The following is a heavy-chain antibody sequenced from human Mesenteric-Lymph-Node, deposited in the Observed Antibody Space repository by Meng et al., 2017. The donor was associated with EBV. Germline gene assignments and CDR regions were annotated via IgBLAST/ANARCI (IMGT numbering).Heavy chain of an antibody. J-gene: IGHJ4*02. Sequence: LHPTESGSGLVMTSQPLSLHCADSGGPISSGGYSWGWIRQPPGKGLEWIGYIYHSGSTYYNPTLKSRVTISVDRSKNQFSLKLSSVTAADTAVYYCARGGDGDYGVFDYWGQGTLVTVSS. CDR2: IYHSGST. V-gene: IGHV4-30-2*01. CDR1: GGPISSGGYS. D-gene: IGHD4-17*01. CDR3: ARGGDGDYGVFDY.